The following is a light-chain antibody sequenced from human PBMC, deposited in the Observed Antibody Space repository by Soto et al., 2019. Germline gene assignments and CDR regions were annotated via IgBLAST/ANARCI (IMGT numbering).Light chain of an antibody. V-gene: IGLV2-14*01. CDR1: SSDVGGYNY. CDR2: DVS. J-gene: IGLJ2*01. CDR3: SSYTSSSSV. Sequence: QSALTQPASVSGSPGQSITISCTGTSSDVGGYNYVSWDQQHPGKAPKLMIYDVSSRPSGVSNRFSGSKSGNTASLTISGLQAEDEADYYCSSYTSSSSVFGGGTKLTVL.